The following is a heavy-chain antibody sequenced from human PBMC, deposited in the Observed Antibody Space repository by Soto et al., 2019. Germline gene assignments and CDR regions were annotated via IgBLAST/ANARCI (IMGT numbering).Heavy chain of an antibody. CDR2: IYYSGST. D-gene: IGHD6-6*01. Sequence: PSETLSLTCTVSGGSISSYYWSWIRQPPGKGLEWIGYIYYSGSTNYNPSLKSRVTISVDTSKNQFSLKLSSVTAADTAVYSCARSYRSYFLDGSAPGAQGPLVPVPS. J-gene: IGHJ5*02. V-gene: IGHV4-59*01. CDR1: GGSISSYY. CDR3: ARSYRSYFLDGSAP.